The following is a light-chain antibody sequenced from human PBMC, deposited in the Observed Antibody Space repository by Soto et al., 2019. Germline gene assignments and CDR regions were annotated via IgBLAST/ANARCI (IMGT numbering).Light chain of an antibody. V-gene: IGKV3-15*01. Sequence: ETVMTQSPAPLSASPGERAPLSCRASQSVNTNLAWYQQKPGQAPRLIIYDASTRATGIPASFSGSGSGTDFTLTISRLEPEDVAVYYCQQYGNSPITLGQGTRLEIK. CDR1: QSVNTN. CDR3: QQYGNSPIT. J-gene: IGKJ5*01. CDR2: DAS.